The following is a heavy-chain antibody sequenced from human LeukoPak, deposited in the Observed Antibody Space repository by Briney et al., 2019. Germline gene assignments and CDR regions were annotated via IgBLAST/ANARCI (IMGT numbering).Heavy chain of an antibody. V-gene: IGHV3-23*01. CDR1: GFTFSRYG. Sequence: QTGGSLRLSCAASGFTFSRYGMSWVRQAPGEGLEWVSSISGGGDNTYYADSVKGRFTISRDNSKNTLDLRMNSLRAEDTAVYYCAKHLWFGELWGAFDIWGQGTMVTVSS. CDR2: ISGGGDNT. CDR3: AKHLWFGELWGAFDI. J-gene: IGHJ3*02. D-gene: IGHD3-10*01.